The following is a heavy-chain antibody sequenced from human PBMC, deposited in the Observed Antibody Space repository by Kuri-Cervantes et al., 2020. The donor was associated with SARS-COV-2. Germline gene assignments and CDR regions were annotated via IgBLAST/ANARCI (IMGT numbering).Heavy chain of an antibody. D-gene: IGHD7-27*01. V-gene: IGHV3-7*01. J-gene: IGHJ3*02. CDR3: ARNQALGDSFDI. CDR2: IKQDGSEK. Sequence: AGSLSLSCAASGFTFSRYWMSWVRQAPGKGREWVDNIKQDGSEKYYVDSVKGRFTISRDNAKNSLYLQMNSLRAEDTAVYYCARNQALGDSFDIWGQGTMVTVSS. CDR1: GFTFSRYW.